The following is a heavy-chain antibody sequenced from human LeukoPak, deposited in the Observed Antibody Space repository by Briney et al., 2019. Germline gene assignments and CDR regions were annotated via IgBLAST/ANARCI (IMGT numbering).Heavy chain of an antibody. D-gene: IGHD4-17*01. CDR2: ISVSGNT. Sequence: GGSPRLSCAASGFTLSSYAMSWVRQGPGKGLEWVSAISVSGNTYHADSVKGRFTISRDNFKNTLYLQMNSLRAEDTAVYFCAKVFSTVTHYYYYYMDVWGRGTTVTVSS. CDR1: GFTLSSYA. J-gene: IGHJ6*03. V-gene: IGHV3-23*01. CDR3: AKVFSTVTHYYYYYMDV.